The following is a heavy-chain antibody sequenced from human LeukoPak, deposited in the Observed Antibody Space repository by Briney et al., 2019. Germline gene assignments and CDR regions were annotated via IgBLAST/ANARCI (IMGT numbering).Heavy chain of an antibody. Sequence: GGSLRLSCAASGFTFSSYWMHWVRQAPGKGLVWVSRINSDGSSTSYADSVKGRFTISRDNAKNTLYLQMNSLRAEDTAVYYCARGGRYCSSTSCYLDYWGQGTLVTVSS. CDR1: GFTFSSYW. V-gene: IGHV3-74*01. CDR3: ARGGRYCSSTSCYLDY. CDR2: INSDGSST. D-gene: IGHD2-2*01. J-gene: IGHJ4*02.